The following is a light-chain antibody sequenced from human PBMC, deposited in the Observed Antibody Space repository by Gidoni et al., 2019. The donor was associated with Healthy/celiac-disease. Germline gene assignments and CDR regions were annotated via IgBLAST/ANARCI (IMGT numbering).Light chain of an antibody. Sequence: QSVLYSSNNKNYLAWYQQKPGQPPKLLIYWASTRESGVPDRFSGSGSGTDFTLTISSLQAEDVAVYYCQQYYSTPLTFGGXTKVEIK. J-gene: IGKJ4*01. V-gene: IGKV4-1*01. CDR3: QQYYSTPLT. CDR2: WAS. CDR1: QSVLYSSNNKNY.